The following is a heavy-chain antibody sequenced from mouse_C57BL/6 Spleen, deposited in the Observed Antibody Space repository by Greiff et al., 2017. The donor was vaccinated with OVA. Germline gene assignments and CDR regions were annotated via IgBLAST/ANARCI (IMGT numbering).Heavy chain of an antibody. Sequence: QVQLQQSGAELVKPGASVKMSCKASGYTFTSYWITWVKQRPGQGLEWIGDIYPGSGSTNYNEKFKSKATLTVDPSSSTAYMQLSSLTSEDSAVYYCAGITTVGAPYAMDYWGQGTSVTVSS. CDR2: IYPGSGST. D-gene: IGHD1-1*01. J-gene: IGHJ4*01. CDR3: AGITTVGAPYAMDY. V-gene: IGHV1-55*01. CDR1: GYTFTSYW.